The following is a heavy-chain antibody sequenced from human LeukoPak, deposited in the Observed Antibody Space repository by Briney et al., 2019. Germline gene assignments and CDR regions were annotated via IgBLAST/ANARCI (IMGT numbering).Heavy chain of an antibody. CDR3: ARVKQLAGFDY. V-gene: IGHV3-53*01. D-gene: IGHD6-6*01. Sequence: GGSLRLSCAASGFTVSSNYMSWVRQAPGKGLEWVSVIYSGGSTYYADSVKGRFTISRDNSKNTLYLQMNSLRAEDTAVYYCARVKQLAGFDYWGQGTLVTVSS. CDR1: GFTVSSNY. J-gene: IGHJ4*02. CDR2: IYSGGST.